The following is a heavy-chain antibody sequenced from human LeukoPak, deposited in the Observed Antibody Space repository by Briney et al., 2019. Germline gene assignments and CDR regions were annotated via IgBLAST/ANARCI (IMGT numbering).Heavy chain of an antibody. CDR2: MNPNSGNT. CDR1: GYTFTSYD. D-gene: IGHD6-19*01. J-gene: IGHJ4*02. V-gene: IGHV1-8*03. CDR3: AREVPSHSSGWYYFDY. Sequence: ASVKVSCKASGYTFTSYDINWVRQAPGQGLEWMGWMNPNSGNTGYAQKFQGRVTITRNTSISTAYMELSSLRSEDTAVYYCAREVPSHSSGWYYFDYWGQGTLVTVSS.